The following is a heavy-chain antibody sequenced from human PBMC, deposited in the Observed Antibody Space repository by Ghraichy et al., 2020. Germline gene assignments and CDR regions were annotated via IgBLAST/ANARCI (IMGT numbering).Heavy chain of an antibody. J-gene: IGHJ3*02. CDR3: ARGYSSGWYSVGHDAFDI. CDR1: GGSVSSDSYY. CDR2: INYSGST. Sequence: SETLSLTCTVSGGSVSSDSYYWSWIRQPPGKGLEHIGYINYSGSTNYNPSLKSRVTISVDTSKNQFYLKLSSVTAADTAVYYCARGYSSGWYSVGHDAFDIWCQGTMVTVSS. V-gene: IGHV4-61*01. D-gene: IGHD6-19*01.